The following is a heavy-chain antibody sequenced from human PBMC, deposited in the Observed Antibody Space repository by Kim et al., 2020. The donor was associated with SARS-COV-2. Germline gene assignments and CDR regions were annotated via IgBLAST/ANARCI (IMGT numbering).Heavy chain of an antibody. Sequence: GGSLRLSCSASGFTFSSYAMHWVRQAPGKGLEYVSAISSNGGSTYYADSVKGRFTISRVNSKNTLYLQMSSLRAEDTAVYYCVIYCSGGSCSSFDYWGQGTLVTVSS. J-gene: IGHJ4*02. CDR3: VIYCSGGSCSSFDY. CDR1: GFTFSSYA. D-gene: IGHD2-15*01. CDR2: ISSNGGST. V-gene: IGHV3-64D*06.